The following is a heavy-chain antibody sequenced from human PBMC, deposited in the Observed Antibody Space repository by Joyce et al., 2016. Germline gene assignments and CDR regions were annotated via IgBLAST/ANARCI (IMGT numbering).Heavy chain of an antibody. CDR1: GYTFTDYY. Sequence: QVHLVQSGAEVKKPGASVRVSCKASGYTFTDYYFHWVRQAPGQGLEWVGWINPSTGVTNYAQEFQGRVTMTRDTSISTAYMELSGLTSNDTAVYYCAREITYDLAYAGWFDPWGQGTLVTVSS. V-gene: IGHV1-2*02. J-gene: IGHJ5*02. CDR3: AREITYDLAYAGWFDP. CDR2: INPSTGVT. D-gene: IGHD2-2*01.